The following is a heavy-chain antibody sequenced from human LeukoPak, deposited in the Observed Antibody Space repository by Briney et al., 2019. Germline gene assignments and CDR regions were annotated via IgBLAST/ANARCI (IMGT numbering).Heavy chain of an antibody. CDR1: GGSISSYY. Sequence: SETLSLTCTVSGGSISSYYWSWIRQPPGMGLEWIGYIYYSGSTNYNPSLKSRVTISVDTSKNQFSLRLSSVTAADTAVYYCARDIYGSFDYWGQGTLVTVSS. D-gene: IGHD2-15*01. CDR3: ARDIYGSFDY. CDR2: IYYSGST. V-gene: IGHV4-59*01. J-gene: IGHJ4*02.